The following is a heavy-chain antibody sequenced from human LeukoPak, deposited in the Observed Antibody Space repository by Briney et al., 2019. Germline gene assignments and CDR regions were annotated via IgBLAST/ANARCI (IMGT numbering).Heavy chain of an antibody. CDR2: IIPIFGTA. D-gene: IGHD6-13*01. CDR1: GGTFSSYA. Sequence: GASVKVSCKASGGTFSSYAISWVRQAPGQGLEWMGGIIPIFGTANYAQKFQGRVTITADESTSTAYMELSSLRSEDTAVYYCASTYSSSWYEEYYYGMDVWGQGTTVTVSS. CDR3: ASTYSSSWYEEYYYGMDV. J-gene: IGHJ6*02. V-gene: IGHV1-69*13.